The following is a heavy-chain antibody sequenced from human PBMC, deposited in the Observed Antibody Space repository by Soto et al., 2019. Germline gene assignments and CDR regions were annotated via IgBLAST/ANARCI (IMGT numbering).Heavy chain of an antibody. V-gene: IGHV3-23*01. Sequence: GGSLRLSCAASGFTFSSYAMSWVRQAPGKGLEWVSAISGSGGSTYYADSVKGRFTISRDNSKNTLYLQMNSLRAEETAVYYCAKVPKWLVRTFFDYWGQGTLVTVSS. CDR1: GFTFSSYA. CDR2: ISGSGGST. J-gene: IGHJ4*02. CDR3: AKVPKWLVRTFFDY. D-gene: IGHD6-19*01.